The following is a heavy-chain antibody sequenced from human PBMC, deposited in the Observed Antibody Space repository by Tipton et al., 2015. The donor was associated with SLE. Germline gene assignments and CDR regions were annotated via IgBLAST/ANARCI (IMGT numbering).Heavy chain of an antibody. J-gene: IGHJ5*02. CDR3: ARHKDFLEWLSSANWFDP. V-gene: IGHV4-39*07. Sequence: GSLRLSCTVSGGSISSSSYYWGWIRQPPGKGLEWIGSIYYSGSTYYNPSLKSRVTISVDTSKNQFSLKLSSVTAADTAVYYCARHKDFLEWLSSANWFDPWGQGTLVTVSS. CDR1: GGSISSSSYY. D-gene: IGHD3-3*01. CDR2: IYYSGST.